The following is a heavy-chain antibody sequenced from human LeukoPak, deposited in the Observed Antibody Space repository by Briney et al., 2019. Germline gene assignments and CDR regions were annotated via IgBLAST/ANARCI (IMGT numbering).Heavy chain of an antibody. CDR1: GFTFSSYG. Sequence: GGSLRLSCAASGFTFSSYGMHWVRQAPGKGLEWVAFIRYDGSDKYYADSVKGRFILSRDNSRNTLSLEMNSLRAEDTAVYYCARGGAARPDFWGQGTLVTVSS. D-gene: IGHD6-6*01. V-gene: IGHV3-30*02. CDR3: ARGGAARPDF. J-gene: IGHJ4*02. CDR2: IRYDGSDK.